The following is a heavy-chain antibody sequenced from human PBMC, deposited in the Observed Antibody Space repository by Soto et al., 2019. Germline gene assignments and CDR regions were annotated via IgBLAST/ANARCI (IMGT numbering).Heavy chain of an antibody. CDR3: ARGPRGLYGNDY. V-gene: IGHV3-74*01. CDR2: INMDGSST. Sequence: GGSLRLSCAASGFTFSSDWMHWVRHAAGKGLVWVSRINMDGSSTNYADSVKGRFTISRANATNTLYLQLNSLRVDDTAVYYCARGPRGLYGNDYWGQGALFTVPS. J-gene: IGHJ4*02. CDR1: GFTFSSDW. D-gene: IGHD2-8*01.